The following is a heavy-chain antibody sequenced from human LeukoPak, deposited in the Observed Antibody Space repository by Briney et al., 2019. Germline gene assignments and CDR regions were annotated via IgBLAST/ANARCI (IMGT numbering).Heavy chain of an antibody. CDR3: ARDQGYGGNSEFRAGSNY. CDR2: ISSSSSYI. CDR1: GFTFSSYS. D-gene: IGHD4-23*01. J-gene: IGHJ4*02. V-gene: IGHV3-21*01. Sequence: GGSLRLSCAASGFTFSSYSMNWVRQAPGKGLEWVSSISSSSSYIYYADSVKGRFTISRDNAKNSLYLQMNSLRAEDTAVYYCARDQGYGGNSEFRAGSNYWGQGTLVTVSS.